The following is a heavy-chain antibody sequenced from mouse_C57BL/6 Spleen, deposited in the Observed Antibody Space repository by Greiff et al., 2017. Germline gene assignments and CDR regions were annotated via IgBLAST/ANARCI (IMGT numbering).Heavy chain of an antibody. V-gene: IGHV7-3*01. CDR3: ARYGSSGYWFAY. CDR1: GFTFTDYY. J-gene: IGHJ3*01. D-gene: IGHD3-2*02. CDR2: IRNKANGYTT. Sequence: EVKVVESGGGLVQPGGSLSLSCAASGFTFTDYYMSWVRQPPGKALEWLGFIRNKANGYTTEYSASVKGRFTISRYNSQSILYLQMNALRAEDSATYYCARYGSSGYWFAYWGQGTLVTVSA.